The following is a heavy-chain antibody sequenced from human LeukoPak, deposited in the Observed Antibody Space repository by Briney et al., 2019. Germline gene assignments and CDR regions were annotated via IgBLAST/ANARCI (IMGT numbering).Heavy chain of an antibody. J-gene: IGHJ4*02. D-gene: IGHD3-3*01. CDR3: AKDRRAEYYDFWSGFDY. Sequence: EGSLRLSCAASGFTFSSYGMHWVRQAPGKGLEWVAVISYDGSNKYYADSVKGRFTISRDNSKNTLYLQMNSLRAEDTAVYYCAKDRRAEYYDFWSGFDYWGQGTLVTVSS. CDR1: GFTFSSYG. V-gene: IGHV3-30*18. CDR2: ISYDGSNK.